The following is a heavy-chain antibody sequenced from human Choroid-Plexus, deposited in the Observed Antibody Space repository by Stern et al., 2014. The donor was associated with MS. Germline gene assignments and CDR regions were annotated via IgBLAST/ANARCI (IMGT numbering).Heavy chain of an antibody. Sequence: QLVQSGGGVVQPGRPLRLSCVASGFTLGSCAMHWVRQAPGKGLEWVAGVSYDGSNKYYADSVKGRFTISRDNSQNTLYMQMSSLRPEDTAVYYCAKDRQYLTYFFDHWGQVSLVTVSS. CDR2: VSYDGSNK. V-gene: IGHV3-30*18. CDR1: GFTLGSCA. J-gene: IGHJ5*02. CDR3: AKDRQYLTYFFDH. D-gene: IGHD2/OR15-2a*01.